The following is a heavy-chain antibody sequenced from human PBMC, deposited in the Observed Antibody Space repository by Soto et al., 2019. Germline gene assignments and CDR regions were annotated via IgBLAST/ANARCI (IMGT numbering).Heavy chain of an antibody. D-gene: IGHD3-22*01. CDR3: ARYGPSKLKYDSSGYYRDAFDI. Sequence: GASVKVSCKASGYSFTTYGMNWVPQAPGQGLEWMGWFNTYTGNPTYAQGFTGRFVFSMDTSASTAYLQISSLKAEDMAMYYCARYGPSKLKYDSSGYYRDAFDIWGQGTMVTVSS. J-gene: IGHJ3*02. CDR1: GYSFTTYG. V-gene: IGHV7-4-1*02. CDR2: FNTYTGNP.